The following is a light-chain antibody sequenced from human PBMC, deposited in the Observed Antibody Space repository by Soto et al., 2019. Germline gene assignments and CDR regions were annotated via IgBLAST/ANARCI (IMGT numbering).Light chain of an antibody. CDR2: GTS. Sequence: EIVLTQSPGTLSLSPGERATLSCRASQSVSSTYLAWYQQKPGQAPRLLIYGTSSRATGIPDRFSGSGSGTDFTLTISRLEPEDLAVYYCQQYGSSPVTFGQGTKLEIK. V-gene: IGKV3-20*01. CDR1: QSVSSTY. CDR3: QQYGSSPVT. J-gene: IGKJ2*01.